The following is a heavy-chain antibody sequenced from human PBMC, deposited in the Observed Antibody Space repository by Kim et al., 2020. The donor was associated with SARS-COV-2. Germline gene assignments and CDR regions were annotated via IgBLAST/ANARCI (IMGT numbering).Heavy chain of an antibody. V-gene: IGHV4-34*01. D-gene: IGHD6-13*01. CDR2: INHSGSH. CDR3: ARAQYSSSWYGDRNWFDP. Sequence: LEWIRQINHSGSHNYNPSLKSVVPISVDPSKNRFCLKLSSVTAADRAVYYWARAQYSSSWYGDRNWFDPWGQGTLVTVSS. J-gene: IGHJ5*02.